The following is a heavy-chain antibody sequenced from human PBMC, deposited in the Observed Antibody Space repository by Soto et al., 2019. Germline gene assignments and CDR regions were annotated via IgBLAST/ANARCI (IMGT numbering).Heavy chain of an antibody. D-gene: IGHD6-13*01. CDR3: ARAITGSSGWYKNWFDP. J-gene: IGHJ5*02. V-gene: IGHV3-30-3*01. Sequence: QVQLVESGGGVVQPGRSLRLSCAASGFTFSSYAMHWVRQAPGKGLEWVAVISYDGSNKYYADSVKGRFTISRDNSKNTLYLKMTSLRAEDTAVYYCARAITGSSGWYKNWFDPWGQGTLVTVSS. CDR2: ISYDGSNK. CDR1: GFTFSSYA.